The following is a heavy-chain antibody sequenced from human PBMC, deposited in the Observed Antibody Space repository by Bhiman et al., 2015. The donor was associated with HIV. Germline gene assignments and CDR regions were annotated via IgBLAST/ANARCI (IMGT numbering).Heavy chain of an antibody. D-gene: IGHD3-22*01. CDR3: AKVSWDYYDNTGHYYSEPIDY. CDR2: IRYDGSNK. Sequence: QVQLVESGGGVVQPGRSLRLSCAASGFTFSSYGMHWVRQAPGKGLEWVSFIRYDGSNKYYADSVKGRFTIARDNSKDTLYLYMDSLRAEDTAVYYCAKVSWDYYDNTGHYYSEPIDYWGQGTLVSVSS. V-gene: IGHV3-30*02. CDR1: GFTFSSYG. J-gene: IGHJ4*02.